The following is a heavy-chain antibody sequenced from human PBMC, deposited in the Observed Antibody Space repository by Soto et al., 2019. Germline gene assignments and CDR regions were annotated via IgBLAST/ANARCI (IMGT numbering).Heavy chain of an antibody. CDR2: IIPIFRTA. V-gene: IGHV1-69*13. CDR1: GGTFSSHA. CDR3: ARGETYRCV. D-gene: IGHD3-16*02. J-gene: IGHJ6*02. Sequence: SVKVSCKASGGTFSSHAMSWVRQAPGQGLEWMGGIIPIFRTANYAQNLQGRVTITADESTSTADMELSSLRSDDTAVYYCARGETYRCVWGQGNTVTVSS.